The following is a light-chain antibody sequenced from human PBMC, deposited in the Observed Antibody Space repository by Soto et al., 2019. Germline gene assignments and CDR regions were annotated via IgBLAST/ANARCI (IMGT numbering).Light chain of an antibody. V-gene: IGKV3-11*01. CDR3: QQRSDWPPT. CDR2: DAS. CDR1: ESVSRY. Sequence: EIVLTQSPATLSLSPGNRATLSCRASESVSRYLAWYQQKPGQAPRLLIYDASSRAAGIPARFSGSGSGTDFALTITSLEPEDFAVYYCQQRSDWPPTFGGGTKVEIK. J-gene: IGKJ4*01.